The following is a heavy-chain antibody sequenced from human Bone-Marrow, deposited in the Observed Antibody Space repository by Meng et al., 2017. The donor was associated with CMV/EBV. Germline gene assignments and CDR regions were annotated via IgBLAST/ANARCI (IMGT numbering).Heavy chain of an antibody. D-gene: IGHD1-26*01. Sequence: GESLKISCAASGFTFSSYSMNWVRQAPGKGLEWVSYISSSSSTIYYADSVKARFTISRDNAKNSLYLQMNSLRAEDTAVYYCAGPLPSGSFWFDPWGQGTLATVSS. CDR2: ISSSSSTI. CDR3: AGPLPSGSFWFDP. V-gene: IGHV3-48*04. J-gene: IGHJ5*02. CDR1: GFTFSSYS.